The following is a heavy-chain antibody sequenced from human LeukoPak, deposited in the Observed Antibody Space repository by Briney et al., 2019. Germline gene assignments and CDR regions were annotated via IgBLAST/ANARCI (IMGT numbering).Heavy chain of an antibody. CDR2: INSAGS. CDR3: ARGSTRCYECSFF. CDR1: GLTVSSNY. J-gene: IGHJ4*02. V-gene: IGHV3-66*01. Sequence: PGGSLRLSCVASGLTVSSNYMSWVRQAPGKGLEWVSLINSAGSYYADSVKGRFTISRDNSKNTLYLQMNSLRAEDTAVYYCARGSTRCYECSFFWGQGTLVTVSS. D-gene: IGHD2-2*01.